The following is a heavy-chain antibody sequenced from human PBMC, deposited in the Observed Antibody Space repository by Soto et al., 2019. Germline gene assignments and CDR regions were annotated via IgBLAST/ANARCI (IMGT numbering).Heavy chain of an antibody. CDR3: AKVNLDYVAGMDG. CDR1: GGSISRYY. D-gene: IGHD4-17*01. J-gene: IGHJ6*02. Sequence: SETLSVTCTVSGGSISRYYWSWIRQPPGKGLEWIGYIYYSGTTNYNPSLKSRVTISVDTSKNQFSLKLNSVTAADTAVYYGAKVNLDYVAGMDGWGQGATVTVSS. CDR2: IYYSGTT. V-gene: IGHV4-59*01.